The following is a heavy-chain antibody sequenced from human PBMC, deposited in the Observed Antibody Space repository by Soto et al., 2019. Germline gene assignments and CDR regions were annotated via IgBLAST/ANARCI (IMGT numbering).Heavy chain of an antibody. D-gene: IGHD4-17*01. CDR2: MSYDGTNK. V-gene: IGHV3-30-3*02. CDR3: AEDNGDYEIDYFDY. Sequence: GGSLRLSCAASGFTFNNYAIHWVRQAPGKGLEWVAVMSYDGTNKYYADSVKGRFTISRDNSKNTLYLQMNSLRAEDTAVYYYAEDNGDYEIDYFDYWGQGTLVTVSS. J-gene: IGHJ4*02. CDR1: GFTFNNYA.